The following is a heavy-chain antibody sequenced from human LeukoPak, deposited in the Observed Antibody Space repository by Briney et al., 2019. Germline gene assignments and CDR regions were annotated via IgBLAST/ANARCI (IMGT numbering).Heavy chain of an antibody. J-gene: IGHJ5*02. V-gene: IGHV4-39*07. CDR2: IYYSGST. Sequence: SETLSLTCTVSGGSISSSSYYWGWIRQPPGKGLEWIGSIYYSGSTYYNPSLKSRVTISVDTSKNQFSLKPSSVTAADTAVYYCARDKGFYDSSGVTGGNWFDPWGQGTLVTVSS. CDR3: ARDKGFYDSSGVTGGNWFDP. D-gene: IGHD3-22*01. CDR1: GGSISSSSYY.